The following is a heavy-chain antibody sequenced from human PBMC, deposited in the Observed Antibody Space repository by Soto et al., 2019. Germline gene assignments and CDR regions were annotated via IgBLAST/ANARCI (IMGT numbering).Heavy chain of an antibody. CDR3: AEALRYGSSWFNDY. V-gene: IGHV3-23*01. D-gene: IGHD6-13*01. Sequence: LRLSCAASGFTFSSYAMSWVRQAPGKGLEWVSAISGSGGSTYYADSVKGRFTISRDNSKNTLYLQMNSLRAEDTAVYYCAEALRYGSSWFNDYWGQGTLVTVSS. J-gene: IGHJ4*02. CDR1: GFTFSSYA. CDR2: ISGSGGST.